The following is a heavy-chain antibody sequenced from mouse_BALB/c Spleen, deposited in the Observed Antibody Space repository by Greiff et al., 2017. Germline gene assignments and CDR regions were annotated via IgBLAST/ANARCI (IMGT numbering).Heavy chain of an antibody. J-gene: IGHJ3*01. CDR2: IDPENGDT. Sequence: VQLQQSGAELVRPGASVKLSCTASGFNIKDYYMHWVKQRPEQGLEWIGWIDPENGDTEYAPKFQGKATMTADTSSNTAYLQLSSLTSEDTAVYYCNARYEYGVAYWGQGTLVTVSA. CDR3: NARYEYGVAY. V-gene: IGHV14-4*02. D-gene: IGHD2-4*01. CDR1: GFNIKDYY.